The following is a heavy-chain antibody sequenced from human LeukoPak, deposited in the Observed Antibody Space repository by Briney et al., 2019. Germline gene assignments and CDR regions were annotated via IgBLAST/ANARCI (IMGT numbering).Heavy chain of an antibody. J-gene: IGHJ3*02. D-gene: IGHD3-22*01. V-gene: IGHV5-51*01. CDR1: GYSFTSYW. CDR2: IYPGDSDT. Sequence: GESLKISCKASGYSFTSYWIGWVRQMPEKGLERMGIIYPGDSDTRYSPSFQGPVTISADKSISTAYLQWSSLKASDTAMDYCARERSSGYYTEDAFDIWGQGTMVTVSS. CDR3: ARERSSGYYTEDAFDI.